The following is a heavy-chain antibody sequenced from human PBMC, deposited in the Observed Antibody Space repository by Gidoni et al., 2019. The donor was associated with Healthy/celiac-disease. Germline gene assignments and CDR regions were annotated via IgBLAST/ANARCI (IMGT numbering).Heavy chain of an antibody. J-gene: IGHJ4*02. V-gene: IGHV3-66*02. CDR1: GFTVSSNY. Sequence: EVQLVESGGGLVQPGGSLSLSCAASGFTVSSNYMSWVRQAPGKGLEWVSVIYSGGSTYYADSVKGRFTISRDNSKNTLYLQMNSLRAEDTAVYYCARDLRTVRFYPFDYWGQGTLVTVSS. D-gene: IGHD3-10*01. CDR3: ARDLRTVRFYPFDY. CDR2: IYSGGST.